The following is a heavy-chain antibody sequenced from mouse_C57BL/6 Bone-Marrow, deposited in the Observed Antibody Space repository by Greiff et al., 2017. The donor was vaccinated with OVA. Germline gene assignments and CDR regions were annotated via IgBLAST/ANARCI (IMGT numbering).Heavy chain of an antibody. V-gene: IGHV1-82*01. CDR2: IYPGDGDT. D-gene: IGHD2-1*01. J-gene: IGHJ3*01. Sequence: QVQLQQSGPELVKPGASVKISCKASGYAFSSSWMNWVKQRPGKGLEWIGRIYPGDGDTNYNGKFKGKATLTADKSSSTAYMQLSSLTSEDSAVYFCARGGHGNQRAWFAYWGQGTLVTVSA. CDR3: ARGGHGNQRAWFAY. CDR1: GYAFSSSW.